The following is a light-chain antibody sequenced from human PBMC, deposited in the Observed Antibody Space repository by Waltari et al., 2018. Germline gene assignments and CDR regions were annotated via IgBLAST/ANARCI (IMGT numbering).Light chain of an antibody. J-gene: IGKJ3*01. CDR1: QSISSY. V-gene: IGKV1-39*01. CDR3: QQSYRGFT. Sequence: DIQMTQSPSSLSASVGDRVTITCRASQSISSYLNWYQQKPEKAPKLLIYAASSLQSGVPSRFSGSGSGTDFTLTISSLQPEDFATYYCQQSYRGFTFGPGTKVDIK. CDR2: AAS.